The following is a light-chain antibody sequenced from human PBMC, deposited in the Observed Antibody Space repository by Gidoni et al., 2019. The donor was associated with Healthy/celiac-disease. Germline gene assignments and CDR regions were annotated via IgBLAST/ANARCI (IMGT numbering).Light chain of an antibody. Sequence: ELVLPQSPATLSLSPGERATLSCRASQSVSSYLAWHQQKPGQAPRLLIYDASNRATGIPARFSGSGSGTDFTLTISSLEPEDFAVYYCQQRSNWPPITFGQGTRLEIK. V-gene: IGKV3-11*01. J-gene: IGKJ5*01. CDR2: DAS. CDR1: QSVSSY. CDR3: QQRSNWPPIT.